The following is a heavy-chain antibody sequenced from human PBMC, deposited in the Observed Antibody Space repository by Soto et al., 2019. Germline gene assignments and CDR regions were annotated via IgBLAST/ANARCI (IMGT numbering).Heavy chain of an antibody. Sequence: EVQLVESGGGLVRPGGSLKLSCAASGFAFSSYSMNWVRQAPGKGLEWVSYISGSSRTTSYADSVKGRFTISRDTAKKSLFLQMNSLTDEDTAVYYCARSYNDYGCFDDWGQGALVTVSP. V-gene: IGHV3-48*02. CDR2: ISGSSRTT. CDR1: GFAFSSYS. D-gene: IGHD4-17*01. CDR3: ARSYNDYGCFDD. J-gene: IGHJ4*02.